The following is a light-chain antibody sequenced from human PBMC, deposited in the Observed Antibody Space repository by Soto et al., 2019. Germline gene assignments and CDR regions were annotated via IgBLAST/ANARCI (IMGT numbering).Light chain of an antibody. CDR3: QQTYSTRFT. CDR2: SSS. V-gene: IGKV1-39*01. Sequence: FQMTQSPSSLSASVGDRVTITCRASQSINTYLNWYQFKPGKAPKLLIFSSSNLQTGVPSRFSGSGSGTQFSLTITRLQPEDSATYYCQQTYSTRFTFGPGTQVEI. CDR1: QSINTY. J-gene: IGKJ3*01.